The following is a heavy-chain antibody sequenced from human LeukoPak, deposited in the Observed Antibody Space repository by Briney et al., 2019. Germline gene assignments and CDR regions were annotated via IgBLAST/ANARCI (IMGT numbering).Heavy chain of an antibody. J-gene: IGHJ4*02. V-gene: IGHV1-69*05. CDR1: GGTFSSYA. CDR2: IIPIFGTA. Sequence: SVKVSCKASGGTFSSYAISWVRQAPGRGLEWMGRIIPIFGTANYAQKFQGRVTITTDESTSTAYMELSSLRSEDTAVYYCARDLAAAGPAFDYWGQGTLVTVSS. D-gene: IGHD6-13*01. CDR3: ARDLAAAGPAFDY.